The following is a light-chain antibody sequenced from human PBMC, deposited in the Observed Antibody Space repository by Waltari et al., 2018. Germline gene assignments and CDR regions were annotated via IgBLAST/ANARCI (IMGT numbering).Light chain of an antibody. Sequence: DIVMTQSPDSLAVSLGERATINCKSSQSVLYSSNNKNYLAWYQQKPGQSPKLLIDWASTRESGVPDRFRGSGSGTDFTLTISSLQAEDVAVYYCQQYYGSPYTFAQGTKLEIK. V-gene: IGKV4-1*01. J-gene: IGKJ2*01. CDR3: QQYYGSPYT. CDR2: WAS. CDR1: QSVLYSSNNKNY.